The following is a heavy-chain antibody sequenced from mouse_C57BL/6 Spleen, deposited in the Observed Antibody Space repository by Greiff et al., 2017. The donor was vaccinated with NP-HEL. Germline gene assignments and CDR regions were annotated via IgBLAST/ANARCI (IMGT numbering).Heavy chain of an antibody. J-gene: IGHJ4*01. V-gene: IGHV3-6*01. CDR3: ARGSGYAMDY. CDR2: ISYDGSN. Sequence: EVQLQQSGPGLVKPSQSLSLTCSVTGYSITSGYYWNWIRQFPGNKLEWMGYISYDGSNNYNPSLKNRISITRDTSKNQFFLKLNSVTTEDTATYYCARGSGYAMDYWGQGTSVTVSS. CDR1: GYSITSGYY. D-gene: IGHD3-2*02.